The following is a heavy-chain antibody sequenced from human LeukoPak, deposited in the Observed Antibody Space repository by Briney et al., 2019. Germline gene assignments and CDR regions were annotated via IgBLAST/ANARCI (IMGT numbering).Heavy chain of an antibody. CDR3: ARAMQMTTIGPGY. V-gene: IGHV3-21*01. Sequence: PGGSLRLSCAASGFSFSTYTMNWVRQAPGKGLEWVSSISGSSVSIYYADSVQGRFTISRDNTKKSLFLQMNSLRAEDTAVYYCARAMQMTTIGPGYWGQGTLVTVSS. J-gene: IGHJ4*02. CDR1: GFSFSTYT. D-gene: IGHD5-24*01. CDR2: ISGSSVSI.